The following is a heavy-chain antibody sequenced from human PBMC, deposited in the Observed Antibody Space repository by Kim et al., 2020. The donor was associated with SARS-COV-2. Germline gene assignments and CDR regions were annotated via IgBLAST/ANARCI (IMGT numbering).Heavy chain of an antibody. V-gene: IGHV4-39*01. CDR2: IYYSGST. CDR1: GGSISSSSYY. D-gene: IGHD6-13*01. Sequence: SETLSLTCTVSGGSISSSSYYWGWIRQPPGKGLEWIGSIYYSGSTYYNPSLKSRVTISVDTSKNQFSLKLSSVTAADTAVYYCARHSRYIGSSSWAHYFDYWGQGTLVTVSS. CDR3: ARHSRYIGSSSWAHYFDY. J-gene: IGHJ4*02.